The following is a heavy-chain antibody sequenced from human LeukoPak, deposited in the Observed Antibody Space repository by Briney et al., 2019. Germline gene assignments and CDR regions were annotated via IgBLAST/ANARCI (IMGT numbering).Heavy chain of an antibody. V-gene: IGHV3-7*01. D-gene: IGHD1-26*01. CDR1: GFTFSSYW. J-gene: IGHJ1*01. CDR3: ARDGVIGRAYAEWFQH. CDR2: IKQDGSEK. Sequence: GGSLRLSCAASGFTFSSYWMSWVRQAPGKGLEWVANIKQDGSEKFSVDSVKGRYTISRDNAKNSLYLKMNSLRAQDTAVYYCARDGVIGRAYAEWFQHWGQGTLVTVPS.